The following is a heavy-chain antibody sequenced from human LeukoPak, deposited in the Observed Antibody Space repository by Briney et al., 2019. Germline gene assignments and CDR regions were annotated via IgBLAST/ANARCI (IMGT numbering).Heavy chain of an antibody. CDR1: GGSISSSSYY. D-gene: IGHD2-15*01. V-gene: IGHV4-39*01. Sequence: PSETLSLTCTVSGGSISSSSYYWGWIRQPPGKGLEWIGSIYYSGSTYYNPSLKSRVTISVDTSKNQFSLKLSSVTAADTAVYYCATIGIAFRWFDPWGQGTLVTVSS. J-gene: IGHJ5*02. CDR3: ATIGIAFRWFDP. CDR2: IYYSGST.